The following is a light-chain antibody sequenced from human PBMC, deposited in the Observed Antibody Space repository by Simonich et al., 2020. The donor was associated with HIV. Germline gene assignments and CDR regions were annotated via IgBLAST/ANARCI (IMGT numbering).Light chain of an antibody. CDR3: SSYTSSSTVV. V-gene: IGLV2-14*03. J-gene: IGLJ2*01. CDR1: TSEVGGYNY. Sequence: QSALTQPASVSGSPGQSITIPCTGTTSEVGGYNYVSWYQQNPGKAPKLMIYDVIHRPSGVSKRCSGSKSGNTASLTISGLQAEDEADYYCSSYTSSSTVVFGGGTKLTVL. CDR2: DVI.